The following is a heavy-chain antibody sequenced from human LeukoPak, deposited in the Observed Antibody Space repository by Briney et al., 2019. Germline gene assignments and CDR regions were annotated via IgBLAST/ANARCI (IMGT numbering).Heavy chain of an antibody. CDR1: GFTFTTYW. V-gene: IGHV3-74*01. Sequence: GGSLRLSCAASGFTFTTYWMHWVRKAPGKGLVWVSHINSDGSITSYADSVKGRFTISRDNAKNTLYLQMNSLRAEDTAVYYCARDAVDTANAVWGQGTTVTVSS. D-gene: IGHD5-18*01. CDR2: INSDGSIT. CDR3: ARDAVDTANAV. J-gene: IGHJ6*02.